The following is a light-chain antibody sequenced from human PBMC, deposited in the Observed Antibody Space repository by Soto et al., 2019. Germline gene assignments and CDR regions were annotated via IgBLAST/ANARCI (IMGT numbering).Light chain of an antibody. V-gene: IGKV1-17*01. CDR2: SAS. CDR1: QDIRHA. J-gene: IGKJ2*01. Sequence: DIQMTQSPSSLSASVGDRVTITCRASQDIRHALGWYQQKPGKVPKRLIYSASSLQNGVLSRFSGSGSETVFTLTISSLQPDDFAPYFCLQHSDYPFTFGQGTRL. CDR3: LQHSDYPFT.